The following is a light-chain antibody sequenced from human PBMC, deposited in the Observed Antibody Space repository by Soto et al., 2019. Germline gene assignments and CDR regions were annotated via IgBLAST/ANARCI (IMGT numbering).Light chain of an antibody. CDR3: QQRSDWGT. Sequence: EIVLTQSPATLSVSPGERATLSCRASQSVGNTLAWYQQQPGQTPRLLIYGASTTATGIPARFSGSGSGTDFTLTISSLEAEDFAVYFCQQRSDWGTFGQGIKVDIK. CDR1: QSVGNT. J-gene: IGKJ1*01. CDR2: GAS. V-gene: IGKV3-15*01.